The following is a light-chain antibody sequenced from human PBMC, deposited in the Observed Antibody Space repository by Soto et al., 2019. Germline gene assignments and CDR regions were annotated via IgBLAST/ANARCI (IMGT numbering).Light chain of an antibody. J-gene: IGKJ4*01. V-gene: IGKV1-39*01. CDR3: QQTYAAPLT. CDR1: PPMSVY. CDR2: AAS. Sequence: DIRMTQSPSSLSAFVGDTVTITCQTGPPMSVYLNWYQQKPGKAPTLLISAASTLQSGVPSRFSGSGKGTHFTLSSSDLRPEDFATYYCQQTYAAPLTFGGGTRVEI.